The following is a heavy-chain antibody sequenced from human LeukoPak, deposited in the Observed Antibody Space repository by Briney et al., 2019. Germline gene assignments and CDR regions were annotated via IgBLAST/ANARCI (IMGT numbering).Heavy chain of an antibody. CDR2: IIPIFGTA. CDR1: GGTFISYA. Sequence: GASVKVSCKASGGTFISYAISWVRQAPGQGLEWMGGIIPIFGTANYAQKFQGRVTITTDESTSTAYMELSSLRSEDTAVYYCARGENYGFFDYWGQGTLVTVSS. CDR3: ARGENYGFFDY. D-gene: IGHD1-7*01. J-gene: IGHJ4*02. V-gene: IGHV1-69*05.